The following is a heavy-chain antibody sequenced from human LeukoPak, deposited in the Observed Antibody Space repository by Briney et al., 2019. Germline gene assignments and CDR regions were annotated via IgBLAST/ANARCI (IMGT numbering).Heavy chain of an antibody. V-gene: IGHV3-7*01. CDR1: GFTFSSHW. CDR3: ARDRHIVVVTALPH. J-gene: IGHJ4*02. CDR2: IKQDGSEE. D-gene: IGHD2-21*02. Sequence: GGSLRLSCAASGFTFSSHWMSWVRQAPGKGLEWVANIKQDGSEEYYVDSVKGRFTISRDNAKNSLYLQMNSLRAEDTAVYYCARDRHIVVVTALPHWGQGTLVTVSS.